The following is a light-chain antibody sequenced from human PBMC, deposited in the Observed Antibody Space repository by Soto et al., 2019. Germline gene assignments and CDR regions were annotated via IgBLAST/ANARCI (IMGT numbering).Light chain of an antibody. Sequence: QSVLTQPSSLSGSPGQSINISCTGTINDVGSYDLVSWYQLHPGKAPKLVIYEANKRPSGISNRFSVSKSGNTASLTISGLQAEDEAHYYCCSYARGRIWVFGGGTKVTVL. CDR2: EAN. CDR1: INDVGSYDL. V-gene: IGLV2-23*01. J-gene: IGLJ3*02. CDR3: CSYARGRIWV.